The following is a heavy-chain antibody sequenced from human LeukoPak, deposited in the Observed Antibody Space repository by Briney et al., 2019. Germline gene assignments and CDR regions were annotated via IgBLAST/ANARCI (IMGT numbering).Heavy chain of an antibody. D-gene: IGHD1-26*01. V-gene: IGHV4-59*01. CDR3: ARAPSIDPRGAFDI. CDR1: GGSISSYY. Sequence: PSETLSLTCTVSGGSISSYYWSWIRQPPGKGLEWIGYIYYSGSTNYNPSLKSRVTISVDTSKNQFSLKLSSVTAADTAVYYCARAPSIDPRGAFDIWGQGTMVTVSS. J-gene: IGHJ3*02. CDR2: IYYSGST.